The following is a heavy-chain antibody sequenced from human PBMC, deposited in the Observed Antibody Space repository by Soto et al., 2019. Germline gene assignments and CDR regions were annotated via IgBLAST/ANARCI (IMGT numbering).Heavy chain of an antibody. CDR2: IQNSGIT. CDR1: GGSISGGSYY. V-gene: IGHV4-31*03. Sequence: SETLSLTCTVSGGSISGGSYYWSWVRQHPGKGLEWIGYIQNSGITYYNPSLQSRVSILVDTTKNQFSLNLSSVTAADTAIHYCARGGRYYYYWGQGTLVTVSS. CDR3: ARGGRYYYY. J-gene: IGHJ4*02. D-gene: IGHD1-26*01.